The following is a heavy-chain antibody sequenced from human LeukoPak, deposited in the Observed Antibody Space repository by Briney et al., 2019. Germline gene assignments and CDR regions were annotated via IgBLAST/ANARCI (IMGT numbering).Heavy chain of an antibody. D-gene: IGHD2-2*01. J-gene: IGHJ4*02. CDR3: AKDVWSSSETIDFDS. Sequence: ASVKVSCKASGYTFTNYGISWVRQAPGQRLEWVGWISAYNSNTVYAQKLQARVTMPTDTSTSTAYMELRSLTSDDTAVYYCAKDVWSSSETIDFDSWGQGTLVTVSS. CDR1: GYTFTNYG. V-gene: IGHV1-18*01. CDR2: ISAYNSNT.